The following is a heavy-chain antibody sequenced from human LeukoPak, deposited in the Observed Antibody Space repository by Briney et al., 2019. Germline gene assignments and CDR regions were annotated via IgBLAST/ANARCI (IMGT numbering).Heavy chain of an antibody. CDR2: TSQDGTSI. J-gene: IGHJ4*02. CDR1: QFTFSNYW. CDR3: ASDVSGWYGDY. D-gene: IGHD6-19*01. Sequence: PGGSLRLSCAASQFTFSNYWMSWVRQAPGKGLERVAHTSQDGTSIYYVDSVKGRFTISRDNAKNSLYLQMDSLRVEDTAVYYCASDVSGWYGDYWGQGTLVTVSS. V-gene: IGHV3-7*01.